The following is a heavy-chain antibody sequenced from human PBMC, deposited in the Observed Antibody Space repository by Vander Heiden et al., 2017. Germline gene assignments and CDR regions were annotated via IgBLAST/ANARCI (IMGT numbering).Heavy chain of an antibody. V-gene: IGHV3-30-3*01. J-gene: IGHJ6*02. CDR1: GFTFSSYA. D-gene: IGHD1-26*01. CDR3: ARAIDPYSGSYDYYYGMDV. CDR2: ISYDGSNK. Sequence: QVQLVESGGGVVQPGRSLRLSCAASGFTFSSYAMHWVRQAPGKGLEWVAVISYDGSNKYYADSVKGRGTISRDNSKNTLYLQMNSLRAEETAVYYCARAIDPYSGSYDYYYGMDVWGQGTTVTVYS.